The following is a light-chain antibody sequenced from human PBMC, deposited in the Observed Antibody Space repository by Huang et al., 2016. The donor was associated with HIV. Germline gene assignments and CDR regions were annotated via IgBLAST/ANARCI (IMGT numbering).Light chain of an antibody. V-gene: IGKV1-27*01. CDR1: QDIDAY. CDR2: AAS. Sequence: TQSPSSLSASIGDRITISCRASQDIDAYLAWYQHKPGKVPNLLIYAASTLQSGVPSRFSGSGSGTNFTLTIGSLQPEDVGSYYCQKYNDVPRTFGHGTKVEIK. CDR3: QKYNDVPRT. J-gene: IGKJ1*01.